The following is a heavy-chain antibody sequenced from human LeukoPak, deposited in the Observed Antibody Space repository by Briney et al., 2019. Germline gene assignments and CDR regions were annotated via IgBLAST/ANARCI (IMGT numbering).Heavy chain of an antibody. Sequence: SETLSLTCTASGGSISSYYWSWIRQPAGKGLEWIGRIYTSGSTNYNPSLKSRVTISVDKSKNQFSLKLSSVTAADTAVYYCAREGGRWELLPFDYWGQGTLVTVSS. J-gene: IGHJ4*02. CDR2: IYTSGST. CDR3: AREGGRWELLPFDY. V-gene: IGHV4-4*07. D-gene: IGHD1-26*01. CDR1: GGSISSYY.